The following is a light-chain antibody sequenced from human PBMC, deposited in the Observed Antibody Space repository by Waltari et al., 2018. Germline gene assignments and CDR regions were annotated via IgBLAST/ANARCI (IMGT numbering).Light chain of an antibody. Sequence: QSVLTQPPSVSGAPGQRVTISCTGSSSNIGAGYDVPWYQQLPGAAPKLLIYAYSNRPSGVPDRFYGSRSGTSASLAITGLQAEDEADYYCQSYDSSLSAVFGGGTKLTVL. J-gene: IGLJ3*02. V-gene: IGLV1-40*01. CDR3: QSYDSSLSAV. CDR2: AYS. CDR1: SSNIGAGYD.